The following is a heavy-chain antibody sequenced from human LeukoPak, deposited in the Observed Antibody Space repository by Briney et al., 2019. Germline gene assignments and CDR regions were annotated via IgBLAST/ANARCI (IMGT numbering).Heavy chain of an antibody. CDR1: GGSIGSHY. CDR2: VYDIGST. V-gene: IGHV4-59*11. Sequence: SETLSLTCTVSGGSIGSHYWTWIRQTPGKGLEWIGYVYDIGSTKYNPSLKSRVTISVDTSKNQFSLRLSSVTAADTAVYYCARIYSPRGYSYGPSFDYWGQGTLVTVSS. D-gene: IGHD5-18*01. J-gene: IGHJ4*02. CDR3: ARIYSPRGYSYGPSFDY.